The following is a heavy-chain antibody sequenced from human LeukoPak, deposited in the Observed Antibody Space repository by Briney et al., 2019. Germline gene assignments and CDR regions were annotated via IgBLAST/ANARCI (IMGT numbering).Heavy chain of an antibody. D-gene: IGHD5-24*01. CDR1: VGPISSVISY. J-gene: IGHJ4*02. Sequence: SETLSSPGTFLVGPISSVISYGTGFPKPPGRGLEWIGSFYYSGSTYYNPSLKSRVTISVDTSKNQFSLKLSSVTAADTAVYYCAREGDGYNSFDYWGQGTLVTVSS. CDR2: FYYSGST. CDR3: AREGDGYNSFDY. V-gene: IGHV4-39*07.